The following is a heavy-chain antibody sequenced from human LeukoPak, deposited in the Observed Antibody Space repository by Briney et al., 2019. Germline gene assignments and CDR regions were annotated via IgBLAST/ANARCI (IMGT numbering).Heavy chain of an antibody. CDR2: IGIAGDT. Sequence: GGSLRLSCAASGFTFSSYDMHWVRQAPGRGLEWVSAIGIAGDTYYPDSVKGRFTISRENAKNSMYLQMNSLKDGDTAVYYCIRGGIQVSGIDAFDIWRQGTMVTVSS. CDR3: IRGGIQVSGIDAFDI. V-gene: IGHV3-13*01. D-gene: IGHD5/OR15-5a*01. J-gene: IGHJ3*02. CDR1: GFTFSSYD.